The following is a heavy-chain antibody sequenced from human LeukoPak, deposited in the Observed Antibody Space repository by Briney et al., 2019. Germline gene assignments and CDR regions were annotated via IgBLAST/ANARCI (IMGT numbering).Heavy chain of an antibody. J-gene: IGHJ5*02. CDR3: ARDDA. CDR1: GFTFSDYG. Sequence: GGSLRLSCAVSGFTFSDYGMQWVRQAPGKGLEWVAVIWYDGSNKNYADSVKGRFTISRDNSKNTLYLQMNSLRVEDTAVHYCARDDAWGQGTLVTVSS. CDR2: IWYDGSNK. V-gene: IGHV3-33*01.